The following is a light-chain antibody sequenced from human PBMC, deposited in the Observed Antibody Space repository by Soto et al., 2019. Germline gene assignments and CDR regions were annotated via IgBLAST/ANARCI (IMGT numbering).Light chain of an antibody. CDR2: GAS. CDR3: QQYGSSLQT. J-gene: IGKJ1*01. V-gene: IGKV3-20*01. Sequence: EIVLTQSPGTLCLSPGERATLSCRASQSVSSSYLAWYQQKPGQAPRLLIYGASIRATGIPDRFSGSESGTDFTLTISRLEPEDFAVYYCQQYGSSLQTFGQGTKVEIK. CDR1: QSVSSSY.